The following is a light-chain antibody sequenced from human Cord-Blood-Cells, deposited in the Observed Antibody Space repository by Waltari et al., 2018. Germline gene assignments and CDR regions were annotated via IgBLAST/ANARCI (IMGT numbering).Light chain of an antibody. CDR3: SSYTSSSTYV. CDR2: DVS. V-gene: IGLV2-14*01. Sequence: QSALTQPASVSGSPGQSTTISCTGTSSDVGGYNYVPWYQQHPGKAPELMISDVSNRPSGVSNRFSGSKSGNTASLTISGLQAEDEADYYCSSYTSSSTYVFGTGTKVTVL. J-gene: IGLJ1*01. CDR1: SSDVGGYNY.